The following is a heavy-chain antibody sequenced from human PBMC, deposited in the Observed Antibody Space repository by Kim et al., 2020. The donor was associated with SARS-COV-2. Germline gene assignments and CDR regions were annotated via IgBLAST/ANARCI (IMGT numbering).Heavy chain of an antibody. CDR3: AKDSWGTMTDAFDI. CDR2: LSGSGSRT. J-gene: IGHJ3*02. D-gene: IGHD3-16*01. Sequence: GGSLRLSCAASGFTLSSYAMSWVRQAPGKGLEWVSTLSGSGSRTYYVESVKGRFTISSDNSKTTLYLQMNNLRAEDTAVYYCAKDSWGTMTDAFDIWGQGTMVTVSS. CDR1: GFTLSSYA. V-gene: IGHV3-23*01.